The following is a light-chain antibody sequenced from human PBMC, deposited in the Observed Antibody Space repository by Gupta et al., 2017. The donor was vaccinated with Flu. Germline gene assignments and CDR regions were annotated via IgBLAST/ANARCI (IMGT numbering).Light chain of an antibody. CDR3: HNYFNFSNA. CDR2: KAS. Sequence: DVRMTQSPSTLSASLGDRVTITCRASHSISAWLAWYQQKPRKAPKLLIFKASTLQSGVPSRFSGSGSGTEFTLTITNLQPDDFATYYCHNYFNFSNAFGQGTKLEIK. CDR1: HSISAW. J-gene: IGKJ2*01. V-gene: IGKV1-5*03.